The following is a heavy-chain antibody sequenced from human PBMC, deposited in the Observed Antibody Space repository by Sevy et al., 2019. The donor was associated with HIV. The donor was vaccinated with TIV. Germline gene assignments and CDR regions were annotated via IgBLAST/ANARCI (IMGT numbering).Heavy chain of an antibody. CDR1: GFTFSSYS. CDR3: ARDFGSTYYYDSSGYTPEGMDV. J-gene: IGHJ6*02. Sequence: GGSLRLSCAASGFTFSSYSMNWVRQAPGKGLEWVSSISSSSSYIYYADSVKGRFTISRDNAKNSLYLQMNSLRAEDTAVYYCARDFGSTYYYDSSGYTPEGMDVWGQGTMVTVSS. D-gene: IGHD3-22*01. V-gene: IGHV3-21*01. CDR2: ISSSSSYI.